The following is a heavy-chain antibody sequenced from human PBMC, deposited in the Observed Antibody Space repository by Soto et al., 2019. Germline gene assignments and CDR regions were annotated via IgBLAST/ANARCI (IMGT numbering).Heavy chain of an antibody. CDR3: ARGTTISTYTDYYFDY. V-gene: IGHV5-51*01. D-gene: IGHD4-4*01. CDR2: IYPDDSDT. Sequence: PREALDMSWRVSAYGFTTHWIAWVLHIPSKGLEWMGTIYPDDSDTRYSPSFQGQVTISVDKSINTAYLQWSSLKASDTAIYYCARGTTISTYTDYYFDYWGQGTVVTVS. CDR1: AYGFTTHW. J-gene: IGHJ4*02.